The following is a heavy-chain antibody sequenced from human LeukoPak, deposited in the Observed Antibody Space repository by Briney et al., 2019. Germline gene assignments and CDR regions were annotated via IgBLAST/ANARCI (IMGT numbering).Heavy chain of an antibody. CDR3: WYYYDSSGYYESDY. CDR1: GYSISSGYY. D-gene: IGHD3-22*01. J-gene: IGHJ4*02. Sequence: PSETLSLTCTVSGYSISSGYYWGWIRQPPGKGLEWIGSIYHSGSTYYNPSLKSRVTISVDTSKNQFSLKLSSVTAADTAVYYCWYYYDSSGYYESDYWGQGTLVTVSS. CDR2: IYHSGST. V-gene: IGHV4-38-2*02.